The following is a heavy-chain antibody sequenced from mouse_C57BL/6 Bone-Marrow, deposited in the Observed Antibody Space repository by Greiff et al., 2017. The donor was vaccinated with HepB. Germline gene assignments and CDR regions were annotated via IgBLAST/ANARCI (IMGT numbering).Heavy chain of an antibody. J-gene: IGHJ2*01. CDR3: ARKFITTVVATPFFDY. D-gene: IGHD1-1*01. CDR2: IYPGSGST. V-gene: IGHV1-55*01. Sequence: QVQLQQSGAELVKPGASVKMSCKASGYTFTSYWITWVKQRPGQGLEWIGDIYPGSGSTKYNEKFKSKATLTVDTSSSTAYMQLSSLTSEDSAVYYCARKFITTVVATPFFDYWGQGTTLTVSS. CDR1: GYTFTSYW.